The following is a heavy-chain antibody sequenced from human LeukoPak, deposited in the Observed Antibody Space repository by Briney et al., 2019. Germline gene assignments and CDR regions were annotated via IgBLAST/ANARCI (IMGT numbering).Heavy chain of an antibody. Sequence: GGSLRLSCAASGFTFSSYWMSWVRQAPGKGLEWVANIKEDGSEKYYLDSVKGRFTISRDNAKKSLYLQMNSLRAEDTAVYYCARVMWMGWYFDSWGQGTLVTVSS. CDR2: IKEDGSEK. D-gene: IGHD5-12*01. CDR3: ARVMWMGWYFDS. V-gene: IGHV3-7*01. CDR1: GFTFSSYW. J-gene: IGHJ4*02.